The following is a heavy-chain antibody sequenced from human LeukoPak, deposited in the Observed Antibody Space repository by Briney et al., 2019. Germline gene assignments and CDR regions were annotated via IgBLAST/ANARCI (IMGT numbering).Heavy chain of an antibody. Sequence: GGSLRLSCAASGFTFSSYAISWVRHAPGKGLEWVSAINGSGGSTSYADSVKGRCTIFRDNSKNTMYLKMNSRRAEDTAVYYCAKGHSGYDEGPYYFDYWGQGTLVTVSS. D-gene: IGHD5-12*01. CDR2: INGSGGST. V-gene: IGHV3-23*01. CDR1: GFTFSSYA. CDR3: AKGHSGYDEGPYYFDY. J-gene: IGHJ4*02.